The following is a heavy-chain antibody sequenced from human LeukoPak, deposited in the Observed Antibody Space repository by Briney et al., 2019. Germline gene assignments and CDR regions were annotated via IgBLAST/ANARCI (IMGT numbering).Heavy chain of an antibody. J-gene: IGHJ6*03. CDR1: GFTYSDYY. V-gene: IGHV3-11*01. D-gene: IGHD3-22*01. CDR2: ISSSGSTI. Sequence: GGSLRLSCAASGFTYSDYYMSWIRQAPGKGLEWVSYISSSGSTIYYADSVKGRFTISRDNAKNSLYLQMNSLRAEDTAVYYCTTVGWLAYYYYMDFWGKGTTVTVSS. CDR3: TTVGWLAYYYYMDF.